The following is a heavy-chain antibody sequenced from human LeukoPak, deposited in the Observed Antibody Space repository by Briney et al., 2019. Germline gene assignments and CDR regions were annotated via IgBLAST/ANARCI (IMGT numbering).Heavy chain of an antibody. CDR2: ISGSGGST. D-gene: IGHD6-19*01. CDR3: AKGTGGGWPVPPAFDI. V-gene: IGHV3-23*01. J-gene: IGHJ3*02. CDR1: GFTFSSYA. Sequence: GGSLRLSCAASGFTFSSYAMSWVRQAPGKGLEWVSAISGSGGSTYYADSVKGRFTISRDNSKNTLYLQMNSLRAEDTAVYYGAKGTGGGWPVPPAFDIWGQGTMVTVSS.